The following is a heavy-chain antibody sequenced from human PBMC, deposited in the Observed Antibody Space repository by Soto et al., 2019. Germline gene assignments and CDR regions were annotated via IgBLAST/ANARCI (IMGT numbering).Heavy chain of an antibody. Sequence: SETLSLTCTVSGGSISSYYWSWIRQPPGKGLEWIGYIYYSGSTNYNPSLKSRVTISVDTSKNQFSLKLSSVTAADTAVYYCARGPWEPQDYYFDYWGQGTLVTVSS. V-gene: IGHV4-59*01. CDR1: GGSISSYY. D-gene: IGHD1-26*01. J-gene: IGHJ4*02. CDR3: ARGPWEPQDYYFDY. CDR2: IYYSGST.